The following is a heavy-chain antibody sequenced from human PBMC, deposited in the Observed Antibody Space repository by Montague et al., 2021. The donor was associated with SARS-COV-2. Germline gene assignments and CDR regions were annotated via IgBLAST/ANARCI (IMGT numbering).Heavy chain of an antibody. CDR1: GGSISSYY. Sequence: SETLSLTCTVSGGSISSYYWSWIRQPPGKGLQWIGYIYNNGSTNCNTSLKSRVTLSIDTSKNQFSLKLTSVTAADTAVYYCAGGGGDSADHYYYAMDVWGQGTTVTVSS. D-gene: IGHD2-21*02. CDR3: AGGGGDSADHYYYAMDV. V-gene: IGHV4-59*01. CDR2: IYNNGST. J-gene: IGHJ6*02.